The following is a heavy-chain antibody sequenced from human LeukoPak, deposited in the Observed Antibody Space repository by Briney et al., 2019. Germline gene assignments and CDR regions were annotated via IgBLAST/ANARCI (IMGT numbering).Heavy chain of an antibody. CDR3: AREGSGWYGHYFDY. D-gene: IGHD6-19*01. V-gene: IGHV1-18*01. Sequence: ASVKVYCKASGYTFTSYGISWVRQAPGQGLEWKGWISAYNGNTNYAQKLQGRVTITRNTSISTAYMELRSLRSDDTAVYYCAREGSGWYGHYFDYWGQGTLVTVSS. J-gene: IGHJ4*02. CDR2: ISAYNGNT. CDR1: GYTFTSYG.